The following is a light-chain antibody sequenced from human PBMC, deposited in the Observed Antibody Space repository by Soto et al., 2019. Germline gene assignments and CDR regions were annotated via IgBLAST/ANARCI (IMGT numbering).Light chain of an antibody. Sequence: VLTQSPGTLSLSPGERATLSCRASQSVSSNHLAWYQQKPGQAPRPLIIGASSRAAGIPDRFSGRGSGTDFTLTISRLEPEDFAVYYCQHYGSSPPVTFGQGTKVDIK. V-gene: IGKV3-20*01. CDR1: QSVSSNH. CDR2: GAS. CDR3: QHYGSSPPVT. J-gene: IGKJ2*01.